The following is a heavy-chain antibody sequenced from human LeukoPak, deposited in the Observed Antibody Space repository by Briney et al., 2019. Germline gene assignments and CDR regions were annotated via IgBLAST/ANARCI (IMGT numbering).Heavy chain of an antibody. Sequence: GGSLRLSCAASGFTFSSYAMSWVRQAPGKGLEWVSAISGSGGSTYYADSVKGRFTISRDNSKNTLYLQMNSLRAEDTAVYYCAKASTRRPGIAAAHYYGMDVWGQGTTVTVSS. J-gene: IGHJ6*01. V-gene: IGHV3-23*01. CDR1: GFTFSSYA. D-gene: IGHD6-13*01. CDR3: AKASTRRPGIAAAHYYGMDV. CDR2: ISGSGGST.